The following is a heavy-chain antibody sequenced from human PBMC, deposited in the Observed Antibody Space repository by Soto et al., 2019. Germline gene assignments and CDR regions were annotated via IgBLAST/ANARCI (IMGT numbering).Heavy chain of an antibody. D-gene: IGHD2-2*02. J-gene: IGHJ4*02. CDR1: GYSFTSYR. CDR3: ARTPYCSSTSCYTPPDY. CDR2: IYPGDSDT. V-gene: IGHV5-51*01. Sequence: GESLKISCKGSGYSFTSYRIGWVRQMPGKGLEWMGIIYPGDSDTRYSPSFQGQVTISADKSISTAYLQWSSLKASDTAMYYCARTPYCSSTSCYTPPDYWGQGTLVTVSS.